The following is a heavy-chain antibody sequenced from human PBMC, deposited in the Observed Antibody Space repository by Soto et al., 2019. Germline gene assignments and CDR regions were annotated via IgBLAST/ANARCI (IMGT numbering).Heavy chain of an antibody. V-gene: IGHV1-69*08. CDR2: ILPIMGSV. CDR3: ARIPRYSYATSDPLDN. CDR1: GGTFNTYT. D-gene: IGHD2-15*01. J-gene: IGHJ4*02. Sequence: GASVKVSCKASGGTFNTYTFSCVRQAPGQGLEWMGSILPIMGSVNYAHDFRGRLSITADPSTTTAYMELTSLTSHDTAMYYCARIPRYSYATSDPLDNWGQGTLVTVSS.